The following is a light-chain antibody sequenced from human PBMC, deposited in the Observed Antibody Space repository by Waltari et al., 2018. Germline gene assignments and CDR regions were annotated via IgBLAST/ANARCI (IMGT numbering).Light chain of an antibody. CDR1: QSIGSW. CDR2: KAS. V-gene: IGKV1-5*03. J-gene: IGKJ1*01. CDR3: QQYNSYSGT. Sequence: DIQMTQSPSTLSESVGDRVTITCRASQSIGSWLAWYQQKPGKAPKLLIYKASSLETGVPSRFSGSGSGTDFTLTISSLQSDDFATYYCQQYNSYSGTFGQGTKVDIK.